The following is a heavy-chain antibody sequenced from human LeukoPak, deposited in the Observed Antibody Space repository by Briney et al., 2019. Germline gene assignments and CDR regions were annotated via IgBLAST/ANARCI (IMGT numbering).Heavy chain of an antibody. CDR3: ARHVGVGATLFDY. CDR1: GGSISSSSYY. D-gene: IGHD1-26*01. CDR2: IYYSGST. V-gene: IGHV4-39*01. Sequence: SSETLSLTCTVSGGSISSSSYYWGWIRQPPGKGLEWIGSIYYSGSTYYNPSLKSRVTISVDTSKNQFSLKLSSVTAADTAVYYCARHVGVGATLFDYWGQGTLVPVS. J-gene: IGHJ4*02.